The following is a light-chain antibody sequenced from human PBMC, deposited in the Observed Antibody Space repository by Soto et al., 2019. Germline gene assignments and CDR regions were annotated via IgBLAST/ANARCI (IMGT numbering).Light chain of an antibody. Sequence: DIQMTQSPSTLSASVGDRVTITCRASQSISSWLAWYQQKPGKAPNLLIYKASSLESGVPSRFSGSGSGTEFTLTISSLQPYDFAAYYCQQYNSYPTFGGGTKVEIK. CDR1: QSISSW. CDR3: QQYNSYPT. CDR2: KAS. J-gene: IGKJ4*01. V-gene: IGKV1-5*03.